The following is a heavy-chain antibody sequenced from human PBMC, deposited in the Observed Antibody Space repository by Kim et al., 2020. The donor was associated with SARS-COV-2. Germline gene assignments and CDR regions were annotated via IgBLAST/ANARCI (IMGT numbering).Heavy chain of an antibody. Sequence: YYADSVKGRFTSSRDNSKNTLYLQMSSLRADDTAVYYCAKGGYASGSLDYWGQGTLVTVSS. V-gene: IGHV3-23*01. D-gene: IGHD3-10*01. CDR3: AKGGYASGSLDY. J-gene: IGHJ4*02.